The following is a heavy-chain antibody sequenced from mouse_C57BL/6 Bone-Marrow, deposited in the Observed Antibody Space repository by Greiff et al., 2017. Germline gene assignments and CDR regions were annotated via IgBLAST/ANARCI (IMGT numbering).Heavy chain of an antibody. V-gene: IGHV5-6*02. D-gene: IGHD2-3*01. CDR2: ISSGGSYT. CDR3: ARHDGYFWYFDV. Sequence: EVMLVESGGDLVKPGGSLKLSCAASGFTFSSYGMSWVRQTPDKRLEWVATISSGGSYTYYPDSVKGRFTISRDNAKNTLYLQMRSLKSADTAMYYCARHDGYFWYFDVWGTGTTVTVSS. J-gene: IGHJ1*03. CDR1: GFTFSSYG.